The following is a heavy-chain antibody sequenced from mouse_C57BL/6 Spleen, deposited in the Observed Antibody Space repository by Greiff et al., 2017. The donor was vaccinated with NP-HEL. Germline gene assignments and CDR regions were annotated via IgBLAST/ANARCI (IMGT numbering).Heavy chain of an antibody. CDR1: GYAFSSYW. CDR2: IYPGDGDT. V-gene: IGHV1-80*01. J-gene: IGHJ3*01. Sequence: QVQLQQSGAELVKPGASVKISCKASGYAFSSYWMNWVKQRPGKGLEWIGQIYPGDGDTNYNGKFKGKATLTADKSSSTAYMQLSSLTSEDSAVYFSARRDYYGSSLDWFAYWGQGTLVTVSA. D-gene: IGHD1-1*01. CDR3: ARRDYYGSSLDWFAY.